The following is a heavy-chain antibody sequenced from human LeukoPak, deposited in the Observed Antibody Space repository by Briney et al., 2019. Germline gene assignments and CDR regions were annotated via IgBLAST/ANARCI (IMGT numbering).Heavy chain of an antibody. Sequence: GGSLRLSCAASGFTFNDYAMHWVRHAPGKGLEWVSGISWNSGSIGYADSVKGRFTISRDNAKNSLYLQMNSLRPEDMALYYCAKSGNYYYYMDVWGKGTTVTVSS. D-gene: IGHD3-10*01. CDR1: GFTFNDYA. J-gene: IGHJ6*03. CDR3: AKSGNYYYYMDV. CDR2: ISWNSGSI. V-gene: IGHV3-9*03.